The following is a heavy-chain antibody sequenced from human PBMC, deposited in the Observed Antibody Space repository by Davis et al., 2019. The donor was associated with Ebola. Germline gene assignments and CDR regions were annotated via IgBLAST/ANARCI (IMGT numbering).Heavy chain of an antibody. J-gene: IGHJ4*02. CDR2: ISSSGSTI. D-gene: IGHD3-3*01. V-gene: IGHV3-48*03. CDR1: GFTFSSYE. Sequence: GESLKISCAASGFTFSSYEMNWVRQAPGKGLEWVSYISSSGSTIYYADSVKGRFSISRDNAKNSLYLQMNSLRAEDTAVYYCARAGRITIFGVANFDYWGQGALVTVSS. CDR3: ARAGRITIFGVANFDY.